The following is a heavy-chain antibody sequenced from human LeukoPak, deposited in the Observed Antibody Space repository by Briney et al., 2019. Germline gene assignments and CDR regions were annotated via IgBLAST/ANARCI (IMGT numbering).Heavy chain of an antibody. CDR1: GGTFSSYA. CDR3: ARVFSIGGAAFDI. CDR2: IIPILGIA. Sequence: GSSVKVSCKASGGTFSSYAISWVRQAPGQGLEWMGRIIPILGIANYAQKFQGRVTITADKSTSTAYMELSSLRSEDTAVYYCARVFSIGGAAFDIWGQGTMVTVSS. V-gene: IGHV1-69*04. J-gene: IGHJ3*02. D-gene: IGHD1-26*01.